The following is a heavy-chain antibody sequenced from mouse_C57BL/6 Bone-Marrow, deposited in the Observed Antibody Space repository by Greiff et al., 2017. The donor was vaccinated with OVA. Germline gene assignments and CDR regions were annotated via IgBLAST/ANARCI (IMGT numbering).Heavy chain of an antibody. V-gene: IGHV1-26*01. CDR1: GYTFTDYY. CDR3: ASRGLRRVDY. J-gene: IGHJ4*01. CDR2: INPNNGGT. D-gene: IGHD3-1*01. Sequence: EVQLQQSGPELVKPGASVKISCKASGYTFTDYYMNWVKQSHGKSLEWIGDINPNNGGTSYNQKFKGKATLTVDKSSSTAYMELRSLTSEDSAVYYCASRGLRRVDYWGQGTSVTVSS.